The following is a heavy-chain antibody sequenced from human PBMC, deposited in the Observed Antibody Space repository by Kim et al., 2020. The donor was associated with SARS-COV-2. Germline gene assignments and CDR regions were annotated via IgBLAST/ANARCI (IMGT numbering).Heavy chain of an antibody. CDR3: ARSSNYYDSSDEEKHYFDY. J-gene: IGHJ4*02. Sequence: SETLSLTCAVYGGSFSGYYWSWIRQPPGKGLEWIGEINHSGSTNYNPSLKSRVTISVDTSKNQFSLKLSSVTAADTAVYYCARSSNYYDSSDEEKHYFDYWGQGTLVTVSS. D-gene: IGHD3-22*01. CDR2: INHSGST. CDR1: GGSFSGYY. V-gene: IGHV4-34*01.